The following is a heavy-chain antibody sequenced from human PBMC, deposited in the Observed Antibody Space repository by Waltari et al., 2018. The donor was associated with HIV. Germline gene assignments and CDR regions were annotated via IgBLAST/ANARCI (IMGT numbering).Heavy chain of an antibody. CDR3: ARLGSSSWYYYGMDV. D-gene: IGHD6-13*01. CDR2: IYYSGST. Sequence: QLQLQESGPGLVKPSETLSLTCTVSGGSISSSSYYWGWIRQPPGKGLEWIGSIYYSGSTYYNPSLKSRVTISVDTSKNQFSLKLSSVTAADTAVYYCARLGSSSWYYYGMDVWGQGTTVTVSS. CDR1: GGSISSSSYY. J-gene: IGHJ6*02. V-gene: IGHV4-39*01.